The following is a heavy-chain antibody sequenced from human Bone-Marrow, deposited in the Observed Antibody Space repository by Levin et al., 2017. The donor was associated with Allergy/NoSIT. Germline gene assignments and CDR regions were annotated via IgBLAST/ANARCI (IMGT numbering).Heavy chain of an antibody. J-gene: IGHJ6*02. CDR3: AKGGVNCSGGSCLSMDV. Sequence: PGGSLRLSCAASGFTFSSYAMSWVRQAPGKGLEWVSAISGSGGSTYYADSVKGRFTISRDNSKNTLYLQMNSLRAEDTAVYYCAKGGVNCSGGSCLSMDVWGQGTTVTVSS. V-gene: IGHV3-23*01. CDR1: GFTFSSYA. D-gene: IGHD2-15*01. CDR2: ISGSGGST.